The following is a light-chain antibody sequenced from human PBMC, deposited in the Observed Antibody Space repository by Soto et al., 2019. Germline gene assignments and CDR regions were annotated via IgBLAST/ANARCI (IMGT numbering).Light chain of an antibody. J-gene: IGKJ1*01. V-gene: IGKV1-5*03. CDR3: QHYNNYSEA. CDR1: QTISSW. Sequence: DIQMTQSPSTLSVSVGDRVTITCRASQTISSWLAWYQQKPGQAPKLLIYKASTLKTGVPSRFSGSGSGTEFTLTISSLQPDDFATYYCQHYNNYSEAFGQGTKVELK. CDR2: KAS.